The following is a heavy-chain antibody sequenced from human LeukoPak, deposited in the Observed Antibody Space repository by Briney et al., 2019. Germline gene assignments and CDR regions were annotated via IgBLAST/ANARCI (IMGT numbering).Heavy chain of an antibody. CDR1: GFTFSSYA. Sequence: PGRSLRLSCAASGFTFSSYAMHWVRQAPGKGLEWVAVISYDGSNKYYADSVKGRFTISRDNSKNTLYLQMNSLRAEDTAVYYCAREWGDGLRFLEWPYYFDYWGQGTLVTVSS. V-gene: IGHV3-30*04. J-gene: IGHJ4*02. D-gene: IGHD3-3*01. CDR2: ISYDGSNK. CDR3: AREWGDGLRFLEWPYYFDY.